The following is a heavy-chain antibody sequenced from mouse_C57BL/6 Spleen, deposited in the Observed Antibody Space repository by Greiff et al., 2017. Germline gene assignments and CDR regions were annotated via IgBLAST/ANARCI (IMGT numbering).Heavy chain of an antibody. V-gene: IGHV1-55*01. CDR3: ARCRYDCNGGGSYYAMYY. Sequence: QVQLLQPGAELVKPGASVKMSCKASGFTFTSYWITWVKQRPGKGLEWIGDIYPGSGSTNSNEKYKGKGTLTVATTSSTAYMQLSSLTSGDAAVYYCARCRYDCNGGGSYYAMYYWGQGTSVTVSS. J-gene: IGHJ4*01. D-gene: IGHD2-4*01. CDR1: GFTFTSYW. CDR2: IYPGSGST.